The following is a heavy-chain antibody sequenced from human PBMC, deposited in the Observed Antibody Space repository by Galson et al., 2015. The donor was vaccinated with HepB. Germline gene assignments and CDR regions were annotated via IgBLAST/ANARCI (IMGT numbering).Heavy chain of an antibody. J-gene: IGHJ6*03. Sequence: SVKVSCKASGFTFTSYAIHWVRQAPGQSLEWMGWINAGNGNTKYSQKLQGRVTITRDTSARIAYMELSSLRSEDTAVYYCASGAEDYYGYYCMDVWGRGTTVTVSS. D-gene: IGHD4-17*01. CDR1: GFTFTSYA. V-gene: IGHV1-3*01. CDR2: INAGNGNT. CDR3: ASGAEDYYGYYCMDV.